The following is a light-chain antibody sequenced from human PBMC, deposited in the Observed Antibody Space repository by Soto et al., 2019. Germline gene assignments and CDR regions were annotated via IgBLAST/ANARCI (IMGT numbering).Light chain of an antibody. J-gene: IGKJ1*01. CDR3: QQYNNWPQT. V-gene: IGKV3-15*01. CDR2: GAS. CDR1: QRVSSN. Sequence: EIVMTQSPATLSVSPGERATLSCRASQRVSSNLAWYQQKPGQAPRLLIYGASTRATGSPARFSGSGSGTEFTLTISRLQSEDFAVYYCQQYNNWPQTFGQGTKVQIK.